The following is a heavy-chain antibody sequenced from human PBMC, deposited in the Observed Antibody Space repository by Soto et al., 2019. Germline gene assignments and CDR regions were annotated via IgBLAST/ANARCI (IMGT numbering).Heavy chain of an antibody. CDR1: GGSISSYY. CDR3: ARDGGYCISTSCYSWFDP. CDR2: IYYSGST. D-gene: IGHD2-2*02. J-gene: IGHJ5*02. V-gene: IGHV4-59*01. Sequence: QVQLQESGPGLVKPSETLSLTCTVSGGSISSYYWSWIRQPPGKGLEWIGYIYYSGSTNYNPSLKSRVTISVDTSKNQFSLTLSSVTAADTAVYYCARDGGYCISTSCYSWFDPWGQGTLVTVSS.